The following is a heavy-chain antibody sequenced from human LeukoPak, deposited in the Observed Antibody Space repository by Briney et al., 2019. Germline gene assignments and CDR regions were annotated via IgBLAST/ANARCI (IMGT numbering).Heavy chain of an antibody. CDR3: ARDLVHTSSGYNNYVDY. J-gene: IGHJ4*02. CDR1: GYTFTGYY. Sequence: ASVKVSCKASGYTFTGYYMHWVRQAPGQGLEWMGWINPNSGGTNYAQKFQGRVTMTRDTSISTAYMELSRLRSDDTAVYYCARDLVHTSSGYNNYVDYWGQGTLVTVSS. CDR2: INPNSGGT. V-gene: IGHV1-2*02. D-gene: IGHD3-22*01.